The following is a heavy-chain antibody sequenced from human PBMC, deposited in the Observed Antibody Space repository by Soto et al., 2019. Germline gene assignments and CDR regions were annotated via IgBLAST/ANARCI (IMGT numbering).Heavy chain of an antibody. V-gene: IGHV4-34*01. CDR3: ARRYGGNFDY. CDR1: GGYFSADY. Sequence: SETLSLTCAVYGGYFSADYWAWIRQPPGKGLEWIGEIYHSGSTYYNPSLKSRVTISVDRSKNQFSLKLSSVTAADTAVYYCARRYGGNFDYWGQGTLVTVSS. CDR2: IYHSGST. J-gene: IGHJ4*02. D-gene: IGHD1-26*01.